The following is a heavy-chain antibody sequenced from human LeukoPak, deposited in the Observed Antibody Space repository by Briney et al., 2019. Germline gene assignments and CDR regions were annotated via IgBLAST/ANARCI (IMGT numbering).Heavy chain of an antibody. CDR1: GGTFSSYA. CDR2: IIPIFGIA. CDR3: ARGYCSSTSCYSSGMDV. V-gene: IGHV1-69*04. Sequence: ASVKVSCKASGGTFSSYAISWVRQAPGQGLEWMGRIIPIFGIANYAQKFQGRVTITADKSTSTAYMELSSLRSEDTAVYYCARGYCSSTSCYSSGMDVWGQGTTVTVSS. J-gene: IGHJ6*02. D-gene: IGHD2-2*01.